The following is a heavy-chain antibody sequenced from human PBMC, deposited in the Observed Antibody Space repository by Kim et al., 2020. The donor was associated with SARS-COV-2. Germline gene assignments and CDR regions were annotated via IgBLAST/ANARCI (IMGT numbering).Heavy chain of an antibody. V-gene: IGHV4-34*01. Sequence: NPSLKSRVTISVDTSKNQFSLKLSSVTAADTAVYYCARKRGTAMVTTLDVWGKGTTVTVSS. D-gene: IGHD5-18*01. J-gene: IGHJ6*04. CDR3: ARKRGTAMVTTLDV.